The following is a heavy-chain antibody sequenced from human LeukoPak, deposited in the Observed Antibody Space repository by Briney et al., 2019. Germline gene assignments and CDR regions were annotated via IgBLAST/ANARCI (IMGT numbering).Heavy chain of an antibody. V-gene: IGHV3-74*01. Sequence: GGSLRLSCAASGFSFSGWWMCWVRQAPGKGLVWVSSISSDGSITTYADSVKGRFTISRDNAKNTLYLQMNSLRAEDTAVYYCAKDLSNCSGGSCYSIDDYWGQGTLVTVSS. D-gene: IGHD2-15*01. CDR3: AKDLSNCSGGSCYSIDDY. CDR2: ISSDGSIT. CDR1: GFSFSGWW. J-gene: IGHJ4*02.